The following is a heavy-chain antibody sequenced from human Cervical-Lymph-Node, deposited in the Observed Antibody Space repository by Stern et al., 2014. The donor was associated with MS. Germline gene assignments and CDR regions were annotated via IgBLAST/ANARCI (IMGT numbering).Heavy chain of an antibody. V-gene: IGHV1-69*04. CDR3: AGERNWFDP. CDR1: GDTFSTYN. J-gene: IGHJ5*02. Sequence: QVQLLQSGAEVKRPGSSVKVSCKAAGDTFSTYNIHWVRQAPGQGLEWMGRVVPMFGMAAYAQKFQDRVTITADMSTSTAYMELKSMRFEDTAVYYCAGERNWFDPWGQGTLVIVSS. CDR2: VVPMFGMA.